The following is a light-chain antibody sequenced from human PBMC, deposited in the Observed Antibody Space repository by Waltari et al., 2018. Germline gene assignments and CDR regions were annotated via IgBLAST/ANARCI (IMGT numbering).Light chain of an antibody. CDR2: STS. Sequence: QTVVTQEPSFSVSPGGTVTLTCGLNSGSVSTSYYPSWYQQTPGQAPRTLIYSTSTRSSGVPDRFSGSILGNRAALTITRAQADDESDYYCVLYMGSGISVFGGGTKLTVL. V-gene: IGLV8-61*01. J-gene: IGLJ3*02. CDR1: SGSVSTSYY. CDR3: VLYMGSGISV.